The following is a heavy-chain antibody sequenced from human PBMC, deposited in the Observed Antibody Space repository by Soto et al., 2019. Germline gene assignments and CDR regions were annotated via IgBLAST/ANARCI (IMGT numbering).Heavy chain of an antibody. CDR2: IYYSGST. J-gene: IGHJ4*02. CDR3: ARRYSSGFDY. CDR1: GGYISSYY. D-gene: IGHD6-19*01. Sequence: QVQLQESGPGLVKPRETLSLTCTVSGGYISSYYWSWIRQPPGKGLEWIGYIYYSGSTNYNPSLKSRVTISVDTSKNQFSLKLTSVTAADTAVYYCARRYSSGFDYWGQGTLVTVSS. V-gene: IGHV4-59*08.